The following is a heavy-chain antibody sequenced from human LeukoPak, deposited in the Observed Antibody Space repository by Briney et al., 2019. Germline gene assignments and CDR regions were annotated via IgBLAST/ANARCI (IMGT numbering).Heavy chain of an antibody. J-gene: IGHJ6*02. V-gene: IGHV4-34*01. D-gene: IGHD1-20*01. CDR1: GGSFSGYY. Sequence: PSETLSLICAVYGGSFSGYYWSWIRQPPGKGLEWIGEINHSGSTNYNPSLKSRVTISVDTSKNQFSLKLSSVTAADTAVYYCARGDHNWNYYYYYGMDVWGQGTTVTVSS. CDR3: ARGDHNWNYYYYYGMDV. CDR2: INHSGST.